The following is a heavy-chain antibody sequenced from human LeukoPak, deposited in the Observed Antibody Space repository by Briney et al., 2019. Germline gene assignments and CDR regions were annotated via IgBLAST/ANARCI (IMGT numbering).Heavy chain of an antibody. J-gene: IGHJ3*02. CDR2: ISAYNGNT. V-gene: IGHV1-18*01. CDR1: GYTFTSYG. Sequence: GASVKVSCKASGYTFTSYGISWVRQAPGQGLEWMGWISAYNGNTNYAQKLQGRVTMTTDTSTSTAYMELRSLRSDDTAAYYCARDRLVVVVAAIMGAFDIWGQGTMVTVSS. D-gene: IGHD2-15*01. CDR3: ARDRLVVVVAAIMGAFDI.